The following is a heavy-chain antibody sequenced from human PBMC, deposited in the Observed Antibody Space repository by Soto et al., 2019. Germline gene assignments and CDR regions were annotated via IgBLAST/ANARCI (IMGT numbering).Heavy chain of an antibody. Sequence: SETLSLTCAVYGGSFSGYYWSWIRQPPGKGLEWIGEINHSGSTNYNPSLKSRVTISVDTSKNQFSLKLSSVTAADTAVYYCARGRGPYTWDWGQGTLVTVSS. V-gene: IGHV4-34*01. D-gene: IGHD3-16*01. CDR3: ARGRGPYTWD. J-gene: IGHJ4*02. CDR2: INHSGST. CDR1: GGSFSGYY.